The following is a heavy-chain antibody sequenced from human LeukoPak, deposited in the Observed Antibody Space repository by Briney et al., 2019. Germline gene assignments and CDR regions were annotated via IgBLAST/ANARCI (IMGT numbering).Heavy chain of an antibody. Sequence: GRSLRPSCAASAFTFSSNEMNWVRQAPGEGLEWVSYISSSGGTMFYADSVKGRFTISRDNAKNSVYLQMNSLRAEDTAVYYCAKDSLDYWGQGTLVTVSS. CDR2: ISSSGGTM. J-gene: IGHJ4*02. V-gene: IGHV3-48*03. CDR1: AFTFSSNE. CDR3: AKDSLDY.